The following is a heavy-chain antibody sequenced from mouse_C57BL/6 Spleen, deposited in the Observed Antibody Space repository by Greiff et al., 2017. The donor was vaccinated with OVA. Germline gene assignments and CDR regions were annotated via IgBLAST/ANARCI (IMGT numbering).Heavy chain of an antibody. Sequence: VQLQQSGAELVKPGASVKLSCTASGFNIKDYYMHWVKQRTEKGLEWIGRIDPEDGETKYAPTFQGKDTITADKSSNTAYRQLSSLTSEDTAVYYCATPAYYSNPWYFDVWGTGTTVTVSS. CDR2: IDPEDGET. D-gene: IGHD2-5*01. CDR1: GFNIKDYY. V-gene: IGHV14-2*01. CDR3: ATPAYYSNPWYFDV. J-gene: IGHJ1*03.